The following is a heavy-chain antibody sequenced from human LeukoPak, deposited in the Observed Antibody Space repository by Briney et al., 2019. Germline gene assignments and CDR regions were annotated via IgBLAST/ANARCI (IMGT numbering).Heavy chain of an antibody. CDR2: INHSGST. CDR1: GGSFSGYY. CDR3: ARGPLGYYDSSGYYYEYYFGY. J-gene: IGHJ4*02. V-gene: IGHV4-34*01. Sequence: SETLSLTCAVYGGSFSGYYWSWIRQPPGKGLEWIGEINHSGSTNYNPSLKSRVTITVDTSKNQFSLKLSSVTAADTAVYYCARGPLGYYDSSGYYYEYYFGYWGQGTLVTVSS. D-gene: IGHD3-22*01.